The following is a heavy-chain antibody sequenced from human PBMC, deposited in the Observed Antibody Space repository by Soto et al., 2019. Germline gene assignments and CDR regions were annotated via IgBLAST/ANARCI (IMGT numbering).Heavy chain of an antibody. CDR1: GGSISTSRSY. Sequence: PSETLSLTCDVSGGSISTSRSYWAWIRQPPGKGLEWLANIFYSGSTPYNPSLASRVTVSVDTSKNEFSLKLRSVTAADTAVYYCARQPTTGDTDLWFDPWGQGTLVTVSS. CDR3: ARQPTTGDTDLWFDP. D-gene: IGHD2-21*01. CDR2: IFYSGST. V-gene: IGHV4-39*01. J-gene: IGHJ5*02.